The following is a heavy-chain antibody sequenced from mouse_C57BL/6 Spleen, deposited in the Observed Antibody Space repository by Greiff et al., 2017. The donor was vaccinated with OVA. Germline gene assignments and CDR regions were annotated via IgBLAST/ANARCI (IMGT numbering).Heavy chain of an antibody. Sequence: QVQLQQPGAELVRPGSSVKLSCKASGYTFTSYWMAWVKQSPGQGLEWIGNIYPSDSETHYNHKFKDKATLTVDKASSTAYMQLSSLTSEDSAVYYCARPYSNYDWYFDVWGKGTTVTVSS. J-gene: IGHJ1*03. CDR2: IYPSDSET. V-gene: IGHV1-61*01. CDR3: ARPYSNYDWYFDV. CDR1: GYTFTSYW. D-gene: IGHD2-5*01.